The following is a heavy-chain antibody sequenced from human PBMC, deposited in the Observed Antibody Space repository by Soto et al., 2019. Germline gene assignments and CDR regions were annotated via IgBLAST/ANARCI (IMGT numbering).Heavy chain of an antibody. D-gene: IGHD2-2*01. CDR1: GFTFRDFA. CDR2: ICENGANS. Sequence: GGSLRLSCAASGFTFRDFAMGWIRQAPGKGLEWVSVICENGANSHYADAVKGRFTISRDTSKDTLYLQMDTLRAEDTAIYYCAKGRRTSCYSTIDNWGQGTLVTVSS. J-gene: IGHJ4*02. CDR3: AKGRRTSCYSTIDN. V-gene: IGHV3-23*01.